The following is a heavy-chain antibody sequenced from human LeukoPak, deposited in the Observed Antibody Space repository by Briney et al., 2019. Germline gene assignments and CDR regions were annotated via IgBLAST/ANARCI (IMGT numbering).Heavy chain of an antibody. CDR3: ASGRSVGTFAMIQVATNWFDP. Sequence: PSETLSLTCTVSGGSISSSSYYWGWIRQPPGMGLEWIGSIYYSGSTYYNPSLKRRVTISVDTSKNQFSLKLSSVTAANTAVYYCASGRSVGTFAMIQVATNWFDPWGQGTLVTVSS. CDR2: IYYSGST. D-gene: IGHD3-22*01. CDR1: GGSISSSSYY. J-gene: IGHJ5*02. V-gene: IGHV4-39*07.